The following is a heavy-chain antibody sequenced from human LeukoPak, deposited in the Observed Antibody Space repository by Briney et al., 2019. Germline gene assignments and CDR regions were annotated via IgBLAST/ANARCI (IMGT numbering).Heavy chain of an antibody. D-gene: IGHD3-3*01. J-gene: IGHJ6*03. CDR1: GDSISSSSYN. V-gene: IGHV4-39*02. CDR2: ISYSGST. CDR3: ARVFWSGYYRGRSDHYYYMDV. Sequence: SETLSLTCSVSGDSISSSSYNWGWIRQPPGKGLEWIGSISYSGSTKYNPSLKSRITISVDTSKNHFSLKLSSVTAADTAVYYCARVFWSGYYRGRSDHYYYMDVWGKGTTVTVSS.